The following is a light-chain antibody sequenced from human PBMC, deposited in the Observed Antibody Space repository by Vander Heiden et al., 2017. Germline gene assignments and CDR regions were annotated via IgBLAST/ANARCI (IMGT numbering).Light chain of an antibody. V-gene: IGLV2-8*01. CDR1: SSDVGGDNY. CDR3: SSYAGSNTLV. J-gene: IGLJ2*01. CDR2: EFS. Sequence: QSALTQPPSASGSPGQSVTISCTGTSSDVGGDNYVSCYHPPPGTAHQLMIYEFSQRPSGVPARFSGSKSGSTASLTVAGLPAEDDADYYCSSYAGSNTLVLGGGTKLTVL.